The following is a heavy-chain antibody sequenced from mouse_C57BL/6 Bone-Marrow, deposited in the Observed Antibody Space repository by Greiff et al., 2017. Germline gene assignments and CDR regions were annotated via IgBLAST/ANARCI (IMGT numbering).Heavy chain of an antibody. Sequence: VQLQQSGPVLVKPGASVKMSCKASGYTFTDYYMNWVKQSHGKSLEWIGVINPYNGGTSYNQKFKGKATLTVDKSSSTAYMELNSLTSEDSAVYYCARNGNGYDAFDYWGQGTTLTVSS. CDR3: ARNGNGYDAFDY. D-gene: IGHD2-2*01. CDR1: GYTFTDYY. J-gene: IGHJ2*01. CDR2: INPYNGGT. V-gene: IGHV1-19*01.